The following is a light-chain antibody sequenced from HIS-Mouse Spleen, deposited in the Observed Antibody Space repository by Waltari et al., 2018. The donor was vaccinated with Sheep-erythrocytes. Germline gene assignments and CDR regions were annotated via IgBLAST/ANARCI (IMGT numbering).Light chain of an antibody. CDR1: SSDVGGYNY. CDR3: SSYAGSNNWV. V-gene: IGLV2-8*01. J-gene: IGLJ3*02. Sequence: QSALTQPPSASGSPGQSVTISCTGTSSDVGGYNYVSWYQQHPGKAPKLMIYEVSKRPAGVPDRCSGAKSGITASLTVSGLQAEDEADYYCSSYAGSNNWVFGGGTKLTVL. CDR2: EVS.